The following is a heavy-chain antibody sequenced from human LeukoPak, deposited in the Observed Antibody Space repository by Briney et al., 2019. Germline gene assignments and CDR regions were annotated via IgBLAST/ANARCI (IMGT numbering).Heavy chain of an antibody. V-gene: IGHV3-74*01. Sequence: GGSLRLSFAAPGLTFSNYWMHWVRQAPGKGLVWVSRINSDGSSTRYADSVKGRFTISRDNAKNTMYLQMNSLRAEDTAVYYCARGSPSLMDVWGKGTTVTVSS. J-gene: IGHJ6*04. CDR2: INSDGSST. CDR3: ARGSPSLMDV. D-gene: IGHD3-10*01. CDR1: GLTFSNYW.